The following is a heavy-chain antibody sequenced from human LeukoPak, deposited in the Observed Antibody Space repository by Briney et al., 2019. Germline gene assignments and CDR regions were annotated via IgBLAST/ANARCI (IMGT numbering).Heavy chain of an antibody. J-gene: IGHJ4*02. V-gene: IGHV3-30*03. CDR3: ASLIAAAGPDY. D-gene: IGHD6-13*01. CDR1: GFTFSSYG. Sequence: PGRSLRLSCAASGFTFSSYGMHWVRQAPGKGLEWVAVISYDGSNKYYADSVKGRFTISRDNSKNTLYLQMNSLRAEDTAVYYCASLIAAAGPDYWGQGTLVTVSS. CDR2: ISYDGSNK.